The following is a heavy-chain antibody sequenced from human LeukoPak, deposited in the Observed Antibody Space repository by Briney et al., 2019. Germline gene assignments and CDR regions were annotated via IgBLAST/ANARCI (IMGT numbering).Heavy chain of an antibody. Sequence: PGGSLRLSCAASGFTFSKAWMSWVRQAPGKGLEWVARIKSKTDGGATDYAAPVKGRFTISRDDSKNTLYLQMNSLRAEDTAVYYCAKAGEWEPPDWGQGTLVTVSS. CDR2: IKSKTDGGAT. D-gene: IGHD1-26*01. CDR1: GFTFSKAW. CDR3: AKAGEWEPPD. J-gene: IGHJ4*02. V-gene: IGHV3-15*01.